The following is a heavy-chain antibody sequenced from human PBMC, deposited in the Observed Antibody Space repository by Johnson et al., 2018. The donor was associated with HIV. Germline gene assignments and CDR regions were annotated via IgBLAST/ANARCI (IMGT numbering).Heavy chain of an antibody. D-gene: IGHD3/OR15-3a*01. CDR3: APWTAI. CDR1: GFTITTYG. J-gene: IGHJ3*02. Sequence: QVQLVESGGGVVQPGRSLRLSCVASGFTITTYGMHWVRPAPGKGLEWVSILYSAGSAYYADSVKGRFTISRDNSKNTLYLQMDSLRAEDTAVYYCAPWTAIWGQGTMVTVSS. CDR2: LYSAGSA. V-gene: IGHV3-NL1*01.